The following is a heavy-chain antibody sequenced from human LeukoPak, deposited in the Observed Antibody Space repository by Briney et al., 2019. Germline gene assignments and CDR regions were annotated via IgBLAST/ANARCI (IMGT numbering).Heavy chain of an antibody. CDR2: ITSNLATI. CDR3: ARSVEGHFDY. CDR1: GFTFNIYS. D-gene: IGHD2-21*01. V-gene: IGHV3-48*02. Sequence: GGSLRLSCAASGFTFNIYSMNWVRQAPGKGLEWISYITSNLATIRYADSVRGRFTISTDNAGKSLFLHMNSLRDDDTAVYYCARSVEGHFDYWGQGTLVTVSS. J-gene: IGHJ4*02.